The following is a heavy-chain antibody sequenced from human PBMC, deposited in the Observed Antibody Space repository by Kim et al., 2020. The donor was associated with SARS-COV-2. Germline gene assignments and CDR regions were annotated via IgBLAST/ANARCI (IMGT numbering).Heavy chain of an antibody. J-gene: IGHJ5*02. Sequence: SETLSLTCTVSGGSISSGGYYWSWIRQHPGKGLEWIGYIYYSGSTYYNPSLKSRVTISVDTSKNQFSLKLSSVTAADTAVYYCARSRWGSQQQLVSNWFDPWGQGTLVTVSS. CDR2: IYYSGST. D-gene: IGHD6-13*01. CDR3: ARSRWGSQQQLVSNWFDP. CDR1: GGSISSGGYY. V-gene: IGHV4-31*03.